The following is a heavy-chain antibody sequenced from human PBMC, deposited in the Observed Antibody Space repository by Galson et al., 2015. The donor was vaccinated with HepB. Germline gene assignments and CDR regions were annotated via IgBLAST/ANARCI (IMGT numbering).Heavy chain of an antibody. V-gene: IGHV4-59*01. J-gene: IGHJ3*02. Sequence: ETLSLTCTVSGGSISSYYWSWIRQPPGKGLEWIGYIYYSGSTNYNPSLKSRVTISVDTSKNQFSLKLSSVTAADTAVYYCARDPGYGDYNDALDIWGQGTMVTVSS. D-gene: IGHD4-17*01. CDR1: GGSISSYY. CDR3: ARDPGYGDYNDALDI. CDR2: IYYSGST.